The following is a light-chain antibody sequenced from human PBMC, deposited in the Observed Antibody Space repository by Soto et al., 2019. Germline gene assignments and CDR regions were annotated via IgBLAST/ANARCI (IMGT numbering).Light chain of an antibody. V-gene: IGKV1-5*01. J-gene: IGKJ1*01. CDR3: QQYNSYWKM. CDR1: QTINNQ. CDR2: DVS. Sequence: DIQMTQSPSTLSASVGDRVTIPCRASQTINNQLAWYQQKPGKAPKPLIFDVSSLESGVPSRFSGSGSGTEFTLTISSLQPDDFATYYCQQYNSYWKMFGQGTKVDIK.